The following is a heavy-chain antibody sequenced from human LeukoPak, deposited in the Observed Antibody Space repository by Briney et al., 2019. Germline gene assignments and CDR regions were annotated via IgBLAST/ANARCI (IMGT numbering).Heavy chain of an antibody. CDR2: IYHSGST. D-gene: IGHD1-26*01. V-gene: IGHV4-38-2*02. J-gene: IGHJ4*02. Sequence: SETLSLTCSVSGYSISSGYCWGWIRQPPGKGLEWIGSIYHSGSTHNHPSLKSRVTISVDTSKNQFSLKLSSATAADTAVYYCARAGGATTSFDYWGQGTLVTVSS. CDR3: ARAGGATTSFDY. CDR1: GYSISSGYC.